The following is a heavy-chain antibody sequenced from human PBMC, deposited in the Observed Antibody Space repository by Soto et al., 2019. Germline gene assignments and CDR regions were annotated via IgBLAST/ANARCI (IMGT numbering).Heavy chain of an antibody. D-gene: IGHD2-15*01. Sequence: EVQLVESGGGLVTPGGSLRLSCAASGFTFSDHGLSWVRQAPGEGLEWISWISSNSSLEYYADSVKGRFIISRDNSKNSLFLQMNSLSADDTALYFCAIAASHVYCSGGSCYDVWGQGALVTVSP. CDR3: AIAASHVYCSGGSCYDV. V-gene: IGHV3-21*01. CDR1: GFTFSDHG. J-gene: IGHJ4*02. CDR2: ISSNSSLE.